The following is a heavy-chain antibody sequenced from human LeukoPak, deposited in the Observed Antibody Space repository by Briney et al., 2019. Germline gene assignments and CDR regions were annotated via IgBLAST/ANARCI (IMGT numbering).Heavy chain of an antibody. Sequence: ASVKVSCKASGYTFTRHAIHWVRQAPGQRLEWMGWINAGNGDTKYSQKFQGRVTFTGDTSVSTAYMELSSLKSEDTAVYYCATVTRGTTLDHWGQGTLVTVSS. J-gene: IGHJ5*02. D-gene: IGHD4-23*01. CDR2: INAGNGDT. CDR3: ATVTRGTTLDH. V-gene: IGHV1-3*01. CDR1: GYTFTRHA.